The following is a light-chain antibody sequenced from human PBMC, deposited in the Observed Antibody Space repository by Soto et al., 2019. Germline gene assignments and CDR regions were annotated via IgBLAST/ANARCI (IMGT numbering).Light chain of an antibody. J-gene: IGLJ1*01. CDR2: RNN. CDR3: AAWDDSLSGYV. Sequence: QSALTQPPSASGTPGQRVTISCSGSSSNIGSNYVYWYQQLPGTAPKLLIYRNNQRPSGVPDRFSGSKSGTSASLAISGLRSEDEADCYCAAWDDSLSGYVFGPGTKVTVL. V-gene: IGLV1-47*01. CDR1: SSNIGSNY.